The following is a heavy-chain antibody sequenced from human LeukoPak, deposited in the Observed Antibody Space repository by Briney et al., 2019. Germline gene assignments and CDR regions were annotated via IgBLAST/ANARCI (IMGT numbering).Heavy chain of an antibody. CDR2: INHSGST. J-gene: IGHJ1*01. CDR3: ARMGYYYDSSGYWEYFQH. Sequence: SETLSLTCAVYGGSFSGYYWSWIRQPPGKGLEWIGEINHSGSTNYNPSLKSRVTMSVDTSKNQFSLKLSSVTAADTAVYYCARMGYYYDSSGYWEYFQHWGQGTLVTVSS. V-gene: IGHV4-34*01. D-gene: IGHD3-22*01. CDR1: GGSFSGYY.